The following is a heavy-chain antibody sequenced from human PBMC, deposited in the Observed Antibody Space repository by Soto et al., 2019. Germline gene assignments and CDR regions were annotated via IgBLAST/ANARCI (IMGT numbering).Heavy chain of an antibody. Sequence: SETLSLTCSASGGSITSSSHFWGWVRQPPGKGLEWIGTIYFTGNTYYTPSLKSRLTMSIDTSKNEFSLRLNSVTAADTAVYYCAGQTFTIAAASYGRSNWFDPWGQGTLVTVSS. D-gene: IGHD6-25*01. J-gene: IGHJ5*02. CDR2: IYFTGNT. V-gene: IGHV4-39*01. CDR1: GGSITSSSHF. CDR3: AGQTFTIAAASYGRSNWFDP.